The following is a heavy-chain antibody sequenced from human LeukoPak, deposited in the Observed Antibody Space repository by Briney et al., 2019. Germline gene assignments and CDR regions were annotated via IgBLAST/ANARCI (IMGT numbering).Heavy chain of an antibody. Sequence: GGSLRLSCAASGFTFSSYSMNWVRHAPGKGLEWVSYISSSSSTIYYADSVKGRFTISRDNAKNSLYLQMNSMRAEDTAVYYCARDGWSTIFGVVITFDYWGQGTLVTVSS. CDR2: ISSSSSTI. CDR1: GFTFSSYS. V-gene: IGHV3-48*01. CDR3: ARDGWSTIFGVVITFDY. J-gene: IGHJ4*02. D-gene: IGHD3-3*01.